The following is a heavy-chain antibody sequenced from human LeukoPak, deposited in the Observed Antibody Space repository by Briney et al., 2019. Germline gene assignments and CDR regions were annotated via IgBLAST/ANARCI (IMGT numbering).Heavy chain of an antibody. D-gene: IGHD1-26*01. V-gene: IGHV3-66*01. CDR1: GLTVSSNY. J-gene: IGHJ4*02. Sequence: GGSLRLSCAASGLTVSSNYMSWVRQAPGKGLEWVSVIYSGGSTYYADSVKGRFTISRDNSKNTLYLQMNSLRAEDTAVYYCARDNVVGAPAGFDYWGQGTLVTVSS. CDR3: ARDNVVGAPAGFDY. CDR2: IYSGGST.